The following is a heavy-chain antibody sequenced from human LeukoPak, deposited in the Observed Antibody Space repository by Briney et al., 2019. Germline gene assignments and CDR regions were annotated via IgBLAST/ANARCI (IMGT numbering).Heavy chain of an antibody. V-gene: IGHV3-66*01. CDR1: GFTVSSNY. J-gene: IGHJ3*01. D-gene: IGHD2-21*01. CDR3: AKVKNDAFDV. CDR2: IYSGGST. Sequence: GGSLRLSCAASGFTVSSNYMSWVRQAPGKGLEWVSVIYSGGSTYYADSVKGRFTISRDNSQNTLYLQMNSLTGEDTAVYYCAKVKNDAFDVWGQGTMVTVSS.